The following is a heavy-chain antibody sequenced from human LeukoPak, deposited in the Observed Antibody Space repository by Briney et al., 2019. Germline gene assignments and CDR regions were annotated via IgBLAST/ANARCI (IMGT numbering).Heavy chain of an antibody. CDR1: GYTFTSYG. Sequence: RASVKLSCKASGYTFTSYGISWVRQAPGQGLEWMGWISAYNGNTNYAQKLQGRVTITADESTSTAYMELSSLRSEDTAVYYCAREGSYSSGWYGYWGQGTLATVSS. V-gene: IGHV1-18*01. CDR2: ISAYNGNT. CDR3: AREGSYSSGWYGY. J-gene: IGHJ4*02. D-gene: IGHD6-19*01.